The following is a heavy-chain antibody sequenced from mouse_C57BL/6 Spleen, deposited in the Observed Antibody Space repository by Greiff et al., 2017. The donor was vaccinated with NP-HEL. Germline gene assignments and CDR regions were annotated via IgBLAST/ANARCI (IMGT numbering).Heavy chain of an antibody. Sequence: VQLKDSGPELVKPGASVKISCKASGYTFTDYYMNWVKQSHGKSLEWIGDINPNNGGTSYNQKFKGKATLTVDKSSSTAYMELRSLTSEDSAVYYCANRGTDYYAMDYWGQGTSVTVSS. V-gene: IGHV1-26*01. CDR2: INPNNGGT. D-gene: IGHD2-14*01. CDR3: ANRGTDYYAMDY. J-gene: IGHJ4*01. CDR1: GYTFTDYY.